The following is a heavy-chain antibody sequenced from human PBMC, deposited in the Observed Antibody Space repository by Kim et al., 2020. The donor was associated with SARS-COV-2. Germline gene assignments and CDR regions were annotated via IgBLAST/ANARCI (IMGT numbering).Heavy chain of an antibody. V-gene: IGHV4-4*07. CDR3: ARDFWDYGDYGY. Sequence: NYNPSLKSRVTMSVDTSKNQFSLKLSSVTAADTAVYYCARDFWDYGDYGYWGQGTLVTVSS. J-gene: IGHJ4*02. D-gene: IGHD4-17*01.